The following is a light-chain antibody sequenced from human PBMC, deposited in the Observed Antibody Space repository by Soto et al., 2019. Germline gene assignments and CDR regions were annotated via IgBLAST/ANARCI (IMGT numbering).Light chain of an antibody. CDR2: SAS. CDR1: QRINIY. V-gene: IGKV1-39*01. J-gene: IGKJ5*01. Sequence: IQRSQSPSSLSTSIGDRVTITCRASQRINIYLNWYRQKPGKAPELLIYSASNLQSGVPSRFSGSGSGTDFTLTISSLQNEDVAVYYCQQEYNLTVTFGQGTRLEIK. CDR3: QQEYNLTVT.